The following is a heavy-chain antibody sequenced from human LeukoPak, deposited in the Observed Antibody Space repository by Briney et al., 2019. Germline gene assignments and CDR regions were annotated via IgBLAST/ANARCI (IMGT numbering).Heavy chain of an antibody. V-gene: IGHV4-34*01. CDR2: INHSGST. CDR1: GGSFSGYY. J-gene: IGHJ4*02. Sequence: SETLSLTCAVYGGSFSGYYWNWIRQPPGRGLEWIGEINHSGSTNYNPSLKSRVTISVDTSKNQFSLRLTSVTAADTAVYYCARQLDHYDNIYYFDYWGQGTLVTVSS. CDR3: ARQLDHYDNIYYFDY. D-gene: IGHD3-16*01.